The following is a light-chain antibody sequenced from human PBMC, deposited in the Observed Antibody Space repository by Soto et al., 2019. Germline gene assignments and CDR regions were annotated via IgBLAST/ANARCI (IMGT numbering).Light chain of an antibody. J-gene: IGKJ3*01. CDR1: QTVNSTF. Sequence: EIVLTQSPGTLSLSPGERATLSCKTSQTVNSTFLGWYQQKPGQAPRLLIYGASNRATGIPDRFSGSGSGTDFTLTISRVEPEDFTVYYCQQYSTLPTTFGPGTKVDIK. V-gene: IGKV3-20*01. CDR2: GAS. CDR3: QQYSTLPTT.